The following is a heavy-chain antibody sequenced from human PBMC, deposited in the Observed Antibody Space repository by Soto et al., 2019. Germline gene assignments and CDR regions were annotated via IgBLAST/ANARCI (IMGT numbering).Heavy chain of an antibody. J-gene: IGHJ6*02. CDR3: ARDRMGDYYGSGSYYNDYYYYGMDV. V-gene: IGHV3-33*01. CDR1: GFTFSSYG. CDR2: IWYDGSNK. D-gene: IGHD3-10*01. Sequence: PGGSMRPSCAASGFTFSSYGMHWVRQAPGKGLEGVAVIWYDGSNKYYADSVKGRFTISRDNSKNTLYLQMNSLRAEDTAVYYCARDRMGDYYGSGSYYNDYYYYGMDVWGQGTTVTVSS.